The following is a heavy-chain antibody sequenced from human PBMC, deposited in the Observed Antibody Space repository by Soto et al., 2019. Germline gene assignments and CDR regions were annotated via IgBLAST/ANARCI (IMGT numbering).Heavy chain of an antibody. J-gene: IGHJ4*02. CDR2: ISGSGGST. V-gene: IGHV3-23*01. Sequence: VGSLRLSCAASGFTFSSYAMSWVRQAPGKGLEWVSAISGSGGSTYYADSVKGRFTISRDNSKNTLYLQMNSLRAEDTAVYYCAKGRGGSYSGYFDYWGQGTLVTVSS. CDR1: GFTFSSYA. CDR3: AKGRGGSYSGYFDY. D-gene: IGHD1-26*01.